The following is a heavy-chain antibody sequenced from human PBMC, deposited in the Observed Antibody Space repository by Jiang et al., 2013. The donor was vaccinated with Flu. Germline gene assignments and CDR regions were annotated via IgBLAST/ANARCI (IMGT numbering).Heavy chain of an antibody. Sequence: PGLVKPSETLSLTCTVSGGSISSYYWSWIRQPPGKGLEWIGYIYYSGSTNYNPSLKSRVTISVDTSKNQFSLKLSSVTAADTAVYYCARDTLGYDYLFFPGRDPKLDAFDIWGQGTMVTVSS. J-gene: IGHJ3*02. V-gene: IGHV4-59*13. CDR3: ARDTLGYDYLFFPGRDPKLDAFDI. CDR1: GGSISSYY. CDR2: IYYSGST. D-gene: IGHD5-12*01.